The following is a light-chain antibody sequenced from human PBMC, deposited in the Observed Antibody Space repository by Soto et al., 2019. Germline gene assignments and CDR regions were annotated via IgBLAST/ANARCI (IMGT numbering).Light chain of an antibody. CDR2: GAT. CDR1: HSVGSN. CDR3: QQYGSSPLT. V-gene: IGKV3-20*01. Sequence: VITQSPTTLSVSPGETVTLSCRASHSVGSNLAWYQQKPGQAPRLLIYGATTRATGIPDRFRGSGSGTDFTLTINRLEPEDFAVYYCQQYGSSPLTFGQGTKVDIK. J-gene: IGKJ1*01.